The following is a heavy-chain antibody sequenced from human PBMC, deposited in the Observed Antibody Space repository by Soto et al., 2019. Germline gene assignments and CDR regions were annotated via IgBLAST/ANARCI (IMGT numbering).Heavy chain of an antibody. V-gene: IGHV3-7*01. CDR1: GFTFSSYW. Sequence: EVQLVESGGGSVQPGGSLRLSCAASGFTFSSYWMTWVRQAPGKGLEWVANIKPDGSERYYVDSVKGRFTISRDNAKNSLYVQMNSLRAEDTAVYYCVRHNHYDAFDMWGQGTMVTVSS. J-gene: IGHJ3*02. CDR2: IKPDGSER. CDR3: VRHNHYDAFDM.